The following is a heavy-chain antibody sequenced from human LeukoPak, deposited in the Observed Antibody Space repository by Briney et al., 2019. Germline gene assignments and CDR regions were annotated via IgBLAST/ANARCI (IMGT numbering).Heavy chain of an antibody. CDR3: ARDPYYDSSSRRQFDY. J-gene: IGHJ4*02. CDR1: GYTFTSYG. V-gene: IGHV1-18*01. Sequence: ASVKVSCKASGYTFTSYGISWVRQAPGQGLEWMGWISAYNGNTNYAQKLQGRVTMTTDTSTSTAYMELRSLRSDDTAVYYCARDPYYDSSSRRQFDYWGQGTLVTVSS. CDR2: ISAYNGNT. D-gene: IGHD3-22*01.